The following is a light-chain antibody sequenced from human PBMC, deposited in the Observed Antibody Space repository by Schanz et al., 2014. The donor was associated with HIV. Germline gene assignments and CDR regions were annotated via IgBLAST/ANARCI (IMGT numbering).Light chain of an antibody. CDR3: QQYNNWPLA. CDR2: KAS. J-gene: IGKJ1*01. CDR1: QSISSW. V-gene: IGKV1-5*03. Sequence: IQLTQSPSTLSASVGDRVIITCRASQSISSWLAWYQQKPGKAPKLLIYKASSLESGVPSRFSGSGSGTEFTLTISSLQPDDFATYYCQQYNNWPLAFGQGTKVEIK.